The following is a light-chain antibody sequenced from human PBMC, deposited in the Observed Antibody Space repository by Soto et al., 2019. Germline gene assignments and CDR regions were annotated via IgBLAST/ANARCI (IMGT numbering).Light chain of an antibody. CDR3: QQRSNWPPIT. Sequence: EIVMTQSPATLSVSPGERATLSCRASQSVSSNLAWYQQKPGQAPRLLIYGASTRATGIPARFSGSGSGTDFTLTISSLEPEDFAVYYRQQRSNWPPITFGQGTRLEI. J-gene: IGKJ5*01. V-gene: IGKV3-15*01. CDR2: GAS. CDR1: QSVSSN.